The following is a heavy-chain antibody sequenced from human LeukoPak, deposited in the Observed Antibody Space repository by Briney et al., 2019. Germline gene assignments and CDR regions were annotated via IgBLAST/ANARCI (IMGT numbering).Heavy chain of an antibody. Sequence: PGGSLRLSCAASGFTFSSYAMHWVRQAPGKGLEWVAAISYDGSNKYSADSVKGRFTISRDNSKNTLYLQMNSLRAEDTAVYYCAKDRSVVTPYYFDYWGQGTLVTVSS. CDR1: GFTFSSYA. V-gene: IGHV3-30*04. CDR3: AKDRSVVTPYYFDY. J-gene: IGHJ4*02. D-gene: IGHD4-23*01. CDR2: ISYDGSNK.